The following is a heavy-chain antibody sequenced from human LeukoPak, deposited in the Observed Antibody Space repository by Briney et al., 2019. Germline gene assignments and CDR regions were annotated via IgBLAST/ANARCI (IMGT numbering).Heavy chain of an antibody. CDR3: ARHASLSRAPNDY. V-gene: IGHV4-61*08. CDR2: VFYSGST. D-gene: IGHD2-2*01. J-gene: IGHJ4*02. Sequence: SETLSLTCTVSGGSVSSGDYYWSWIRQPPGKGLEWIGYVFYSGSTYYNPSLKSRVTITVDRSKNQFSLSLSSVTAADTAVYYCARHASLSRAPNDYWGQGTLVTVSS. CDR1: GGSVSSGDYY.